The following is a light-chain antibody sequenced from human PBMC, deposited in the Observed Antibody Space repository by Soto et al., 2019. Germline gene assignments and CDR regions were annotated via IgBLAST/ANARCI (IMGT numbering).Light chain of an antibody. V-gene: IGLV2-14*02. J-gene: IGLJ1*01. CDR1: SSDVGGYNL. Sequence: QSALTQPASVSGSPEQSITISCTGTSSDVGGYNLVSWYQQHPGKAPRVMIYEATKRPSGVSNRFSGSKSGNTASLTISGLQAEDEAHYYCSSYSRTTTLGVFGTGTKLTVL. CDR3: SSYSRTTTLGV. CDR2: EAT.